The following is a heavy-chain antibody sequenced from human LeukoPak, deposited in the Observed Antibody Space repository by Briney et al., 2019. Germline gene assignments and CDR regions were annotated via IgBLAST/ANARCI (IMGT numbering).Heavy chain of an antibody. CDR1: GGSISSYY. J-gene: IGHJ4*02. Sequence: SETLSLTCTVSGGSISSYYWSWIRQPPGKGLEWIGYIYYSGSTNYSPSLKSRVTISVDTSKNQFSLKLSSVTAADTAVYYCARAPSRGYYYFDYWGQGTLVTVSS. CDR3: ARAPSRGYYYFDY. V-gene: IGHV4-59*01. D-gene: IGHD6-13*01. CDR2: IYYSGST.